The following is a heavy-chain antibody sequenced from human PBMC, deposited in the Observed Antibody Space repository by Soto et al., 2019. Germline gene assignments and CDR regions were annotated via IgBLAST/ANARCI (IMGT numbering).Heavy chain of an antibody. CDR1: GGSISSSSYY. CDR2: IYYSGST. CDR3: ARRYCSGGSCYSWYFDL. V-gene: IGHV4-39*01. J-gene: IGHJ2*01. D-gene: IGHD2-15*01. Sequence: QLQLQESGPGLVKPSETLSLTCTVSGGSISSSSYYWGWIRQPPGKGLEWIGSIYYSGSTYYNPSLKSRVTISVDTYKNQFSRKLSSVTAADTAVYYCARRYCSGGSCYSWYFDLWGRGTLVTVSS.